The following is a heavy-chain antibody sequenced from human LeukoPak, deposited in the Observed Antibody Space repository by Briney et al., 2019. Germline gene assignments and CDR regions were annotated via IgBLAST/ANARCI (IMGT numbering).Heavy chain of an antibody. CDR3: AGGVAGFDY. Sequence: GGSLRLSCAASGFTFSSYSMNWVRQAPGKGPEWGSYISGSSSTIYYADSVKGRFTISRDNSKNTLYLQMNSLRAEDTAVYYCAGGVAGFDYWGQGTLVTVSS. CDR2: ISGSSSTI. CDR1: GFTFSSYS. J-gene: IGHJ4*02. D-gene: IGHD3-3*01. V-gene: IGHV3-48*01.